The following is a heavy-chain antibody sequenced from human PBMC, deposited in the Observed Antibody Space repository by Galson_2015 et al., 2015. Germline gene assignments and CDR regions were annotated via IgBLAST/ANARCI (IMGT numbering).Heavy chain of an antibody. CDR3: ARSQGELNAFDF. D-gene: IGHD1-26*01. V-gene: IGHV3-30-3*01. CDR2: ISYDGSNT. J-gene: IGHJ3*01. Sequence: SLRLSCAASGFTFRTSAMHWVRQAPGKGLEWVALISYDGSNTYYADSVKGRFTLSGDNSKTTLFLQMNSLRPEDTAVYYCARSQGELNAFDFWGQGTMLTVSS. CDR1: GFTFRTSA.